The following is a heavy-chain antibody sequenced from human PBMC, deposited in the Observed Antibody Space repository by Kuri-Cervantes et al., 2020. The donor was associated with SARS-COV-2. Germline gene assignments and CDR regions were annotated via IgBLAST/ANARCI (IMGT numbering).Heavy chain of an antibody. V-gene: IGHV3-30*02. CDR2: IWYGGSNK. CDR3: AKDGISGVAGLLPYYFDS. J-gene: IGHJ4*02. Sequence: GESLKISWAASGFTFSSYGMHWVRQAPGKGLEWVAVIWYGGSNKYYADSVKGRFTISRDNSKNTLYLQMNSLRAEDTAVYYCAKDGISGVAGLLPYYFDSWGQGTLVTVSS. D-gene: IGHD1-14*01. CDR1: GFTFSSYG.